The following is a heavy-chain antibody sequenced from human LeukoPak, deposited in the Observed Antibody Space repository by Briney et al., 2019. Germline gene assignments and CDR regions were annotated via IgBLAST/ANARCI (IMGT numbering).Heavy chain of an antibody. CDR2: INPIHGGT. D-gene: IGHD5-12*01. CDR3: ARAASGYDYEDY. V-gene: IGHV1-2*06. J-gene: IGHJ4*02. Sequence: ASVKVSCKASGYTFTGYYMHWVGQAPGQGLEGMGRINPIHGGTNYEQRFQGRVTMTRDTSISTAYMELSRLTSDDTAVYYCARAASGYDYEDYWGQGTLVTVSS. CDR1: GYTFTGYY.